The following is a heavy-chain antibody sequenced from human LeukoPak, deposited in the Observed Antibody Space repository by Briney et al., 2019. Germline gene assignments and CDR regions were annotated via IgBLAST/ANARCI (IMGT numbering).Heavy chain of an antibody. V-gene: IGHV4-39*07. CDR2: INHSGST. Sequence: PSETLSLTCTVSGGSISSSSYYWSWIRQPPGKGLEWIGEINHSGSTNYNPSLKSRVTISVDTSKNQFSLKLSSVTAADTAVYYCAREVPAARNFDYWGQGTLVTVSS. CDR3: AREVPAARNFDY. CDR1: GGSISSSSYY. D-gene: IGHD2-2*01. J-gene: IGHJ4*02.